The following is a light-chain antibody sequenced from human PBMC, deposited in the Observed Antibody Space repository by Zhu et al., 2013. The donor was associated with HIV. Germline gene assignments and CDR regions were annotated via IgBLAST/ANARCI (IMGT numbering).Light chain of an antibody. Sequence: DIQMTQSPSSLSASVGDRVTITCQASQDISTSVNWYQQKSGKAPKLLMFDASTLEAGVPSRFSGSGSGTHFAFTISSLQPDDFATYYCQHYDSLPFTFGPWDHSGSQT. CDR1: QDISTS. V-gene: IGKV1-33*01. CDR3: QHYDSLPFT. J-gene: IGKJ3*01. CDR2: DAS.